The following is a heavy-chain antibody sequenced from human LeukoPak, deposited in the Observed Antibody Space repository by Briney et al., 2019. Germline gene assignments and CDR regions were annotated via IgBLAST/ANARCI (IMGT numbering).Heavy chain of an antibody. J-gene: IGHJ3*02. V-gene: IGHV4-4*07. Sequence: SETLSLTCTVSGGSISSYYWSWIRQPAGKGLEWIGRIYTSGSTNYNPSLKSRVTMSVDTSKNQFSLKLSSVTAADTAVYYCARDPYSSSSGSGGAFDIWGQGTMVTVSS. D-gene: IGHD6-6*01. CDR1: GGSISSYY. CDR2: IYTSGST. CDR3: ARDPYSSSSGSGGAFDI.